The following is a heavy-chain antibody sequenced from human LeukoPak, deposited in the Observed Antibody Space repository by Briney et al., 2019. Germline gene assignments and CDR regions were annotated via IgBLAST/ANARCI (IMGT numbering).Heavy chain of an antibody. V-gene: IGHV3-21*01. J-gene: IGHJ5*02. CDR1: GFPFNSYS. CDR2: ISSSSSYI. CDR3: ARDQGSRSNWFDP. Sequence: GGSLSLSCAASGFPFNSYSMNWVRQAPGKELEWVSSISSSSSYIYYADSVKGRFTISRDNAKNSLYLQMNSLRAEDTAVYYCARDQGSRSNWFDPWGQGTLVTVSS. D-gene: IGHD6-13*01.